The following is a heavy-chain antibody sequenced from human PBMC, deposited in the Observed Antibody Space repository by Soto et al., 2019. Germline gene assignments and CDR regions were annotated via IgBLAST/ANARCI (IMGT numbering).Heavy chain of an antibody. D-gene: IGHD2-21*02. Sequence: QVQLVQSGAEVKEPGSSVKVSCKASGGTFSSYAITWVRQAPGQGLEWMGGIIPIYGTSTYVEKFQGRVTITADKSTSTAYMERSSLRSEDTAVYYCARDPRAYCGGDCYYNWFDPWGQGTLVTVSS. CDR2: IIPIYGTS. CDR3: ARDPRAYCGGDCYYNWFDP. V-gene: IGHV1-69*14. J-gene: IGHJ5*02. CDR1: GGTFSSYA.